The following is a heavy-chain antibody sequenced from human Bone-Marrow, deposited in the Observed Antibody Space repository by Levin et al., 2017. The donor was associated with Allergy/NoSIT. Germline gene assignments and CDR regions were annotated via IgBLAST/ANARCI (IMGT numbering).Heavy chain of an antibody. CDR3: AKAGGINYTPFDP. Sequence: GGSLRLSCIASGFTFRNYGMHWVRQTPGKGLEWVAAVSSDGSNKHYADSVMGRFTISRDNSKNTLYLQMNSLRAEDMAVYYCAKAGGINYTPFDPWGQGTLVTVSS. D-gene: IGHD1-7*01. J-gene: IGHJ5*02. CDR1: GFTFRNYG. CDR2: VSSDGSNK. V-gene: IGHV3-30*18.